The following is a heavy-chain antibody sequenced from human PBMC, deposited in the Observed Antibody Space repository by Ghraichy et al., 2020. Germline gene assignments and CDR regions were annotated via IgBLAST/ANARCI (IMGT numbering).Heavy chain of an antibody. V-gene: IGHV4-4*02. CDR2: IYHSGST. D-gene: IGHD2-15*01. CDR1: GGSISSSNW. Sequence: SETLSLTCAVSGGSISSSNWWSWVRQPPGKGLEWIGEIYHSGSTNYNPSLKSRVTISVDKSKNQFSLKLSSVTAADTAVYYCARGYFGRSEGRYCSGGSCLPYYYYGMDVWGQGTTVTVSS. J-gene: IGHJ6*02. CDR3: ARGYFGRSEGRYCSGGSCLPYYYYGMDV.